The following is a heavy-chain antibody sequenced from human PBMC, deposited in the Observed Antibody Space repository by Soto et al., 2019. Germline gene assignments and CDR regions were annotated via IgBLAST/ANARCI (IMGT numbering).Heavy chain of an antibody. Sequence: EVQLVESGGGLVQPGGSLRLSCAASGFIFSSYDMNWVRQAPGKGLEWVSYISSGSGNILYADSVKGRFTISRDNAKNSLYLQMNSLRAEDTAVYYCARTYGTGSLNGFDPWGQGTLVTVSS. V-gene: IGHV3-48*04. CDR2: ISSGSGNI. D-gene: IGHD3-10*01. J-gene: IGHJ5*02. CDR3: ARTYGTGSLNGFDP. CDR1: GFIFSSYD.